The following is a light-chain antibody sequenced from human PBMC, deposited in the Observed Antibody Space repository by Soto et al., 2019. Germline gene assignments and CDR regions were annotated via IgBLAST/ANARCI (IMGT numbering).Light chain of an antibody. Sequence: DIQMTQSPSSLSASVGDRVTITCRASQGISNYLAWYQQKPGKIPKVLIYAASTLQSGVPSRFSGSGSGTDFTRTISSLQPEDVATYYCQKYNNAPWTFGQGTKVEIK. CDR2: AAS. J-gene: IGKJ1*01. V-gene: IGKV1-27*01. CDR3: QKYNNAPWT. CDR1: QGISNY.